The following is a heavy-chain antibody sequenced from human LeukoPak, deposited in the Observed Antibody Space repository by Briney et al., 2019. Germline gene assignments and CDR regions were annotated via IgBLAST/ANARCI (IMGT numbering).Heavy chain of an antibody. J-gene: IGHJ4*02. Sequence: PSETLSLTCAVYGGSFSGYYWSWIRQPPGKGLEWIGEINHSGSTNYNPSLKSRVTISVDTSKNQFSLKLSSVTAADTAVYYCARALLEQQDYWGQGTLVTVSS. CDR1: GGSFSGYY. CDR2: INHSGST. D-gene: IGHD1/OR15-1a*01. CDR3: ARALLEQQDY. V-gene: IGHV4-34*01.